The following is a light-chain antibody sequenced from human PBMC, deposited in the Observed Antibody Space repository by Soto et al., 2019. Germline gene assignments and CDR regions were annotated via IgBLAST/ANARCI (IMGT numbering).Light chain of an antibody. CDR2: KAS. Sequence: DIQMTQSPSNLSASVGDRVTITCRASQSIGSWLAWHQQKPGKAPKLLIYKASTLESGVPSRFSGSGSGTEFTLTISSLQPDDFATYYCQQYNTYRAFGQGTKLDIK. V-gene: IGKV1-5*03. J-gene: IGKJ1*01. CDR1: QSIGSW. CDR3: QQYNTYRA.